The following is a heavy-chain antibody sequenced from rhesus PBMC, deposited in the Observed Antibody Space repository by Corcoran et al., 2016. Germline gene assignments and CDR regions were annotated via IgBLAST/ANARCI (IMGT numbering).Heavy chain of an antibody. CDR1: GGSISSNY. J-gene: IGHJ4*01. CDR2: CYGSGSRT. Sequence: QVQMPESGPGLVKPLETLSLTCAVSGGSISSNYWSWILQPPGKGLEWFGYCYGSGSRTNYNPSLKSRVTLSVDTSKNQFSLKLSSVTAADTAVYYCARDYGSSYVYAYWGQGVLVTVSS. CDR3: ARDYGSSYVYAY. D-gene: IGHD4-29*01. V-gene: IGHV4S11*01.